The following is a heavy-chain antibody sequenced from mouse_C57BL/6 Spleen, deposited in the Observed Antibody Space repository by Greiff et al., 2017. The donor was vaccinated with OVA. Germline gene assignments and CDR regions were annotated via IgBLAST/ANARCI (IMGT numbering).Heavy chain of an antibody. D-gene: IGHD1-1*01. CDR1: GYTFTEYT. Sequence: VKLQESGAELVKPGASVKLSCKASGYTFTEYTIHWVKQRSGQGLEWIGWFYPGSGSIKYNEKFKDKATLTADKSSSTVYMELSRSTSEDSAVYFGSRHEDYYGSSYAMDYWGQGTSVTVSS. J-gene: IGHJ4*01. CDR2: FYPGSGSI. V-gene: IGHV1-62-2*01. CDR3: SRHEDYYGSSYAMDY.